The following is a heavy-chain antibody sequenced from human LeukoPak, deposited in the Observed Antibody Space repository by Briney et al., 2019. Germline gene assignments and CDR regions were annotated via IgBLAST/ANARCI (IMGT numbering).Heavy chain of an antibody. J-gene: IGHJ5*02. D-gene: IGHD6-13*01. Sequence: PSETLSLTCAVSGYSISSGYYWGWIRQPPGKGLEWIGSIYHSGSTYYNPSLKSRVTISVDTSKNQFSLRLSSVTAADTAVYYCARGAIAVAGLGWFDPWGQGTLVTVSS. CDR3: ARGAIAVAGLGWFDP. V-gene: IGHV4-38-2*01. CDR1: GYSISSGYY. CDR2: IYHSGST.